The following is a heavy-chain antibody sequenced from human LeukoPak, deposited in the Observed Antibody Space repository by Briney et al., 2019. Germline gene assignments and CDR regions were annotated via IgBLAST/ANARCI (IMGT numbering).Heavy chain of an antibody. J-gene: IGHJ4*02. CDR2: IRYDGSNK. D-gene: IGHD1-7*01. CDR3: AKESTGSTSLDY. Sequence: PGGSLRLSCAASRFTFSTYGMHLVRQAPGKGLEGVAFIRYDGSNKYYADSVKGRFTISRDNSKNTLYLQINSLRAEDTAVYFCAKESTGSTSLDYWGQGTLVTVSS. CDR1: RFTFSTYG. V-gene: IGHV3-30*02.